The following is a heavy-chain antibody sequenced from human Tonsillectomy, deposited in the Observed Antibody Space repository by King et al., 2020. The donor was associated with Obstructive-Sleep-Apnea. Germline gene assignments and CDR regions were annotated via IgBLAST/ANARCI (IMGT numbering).Heavy chain of an antibody. V-gene: IGHV3-11*01. CDR2: IGGGGSSI. J-gene: IGHJ6*02. CDR1: GFTFSDYY. D-gene: IGHD2-15*01. Sequence: VQLVESGGGLVKPGGSLRLSCAASGFTFSDYYMAWIRQAPGKGLEWVSYIGGGGSSIYYADSVKGRFTISRDNAKNSLFLQMHSLRAEDTAVYYWARGLYCRGGRCDSYYGMDVWGQGTTVTVSS. CDR3: ARGLYCRGGRCDSYYGMDV.